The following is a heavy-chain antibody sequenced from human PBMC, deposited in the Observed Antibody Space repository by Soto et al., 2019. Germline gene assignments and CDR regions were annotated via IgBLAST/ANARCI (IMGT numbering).Heavy chain of an antibody. CDR1: GFTFSGSA. J-gene: IGHJ4*02. CDR3: TRLQESSSY. CDR2: IRSKANSYAT. Sequence: GGSLRLSCAASGFTFSGSAMHWVRQASGKGLEWVGRIRSKANSYATAYAASVKGRFTISRDDSKNTAYLQMNSLKTEDTAVYYCTRLQESSSYWGQGTLVTVS. V-gene: IGHV3-73*01. D-gene: IGHD6-6*01.